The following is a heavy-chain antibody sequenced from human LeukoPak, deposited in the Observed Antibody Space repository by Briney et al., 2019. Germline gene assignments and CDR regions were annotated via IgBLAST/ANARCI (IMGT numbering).Heavy chain of an antibody. V-gene: IGHV3-7*01. J-gene: IGHJ4*02. CDR2: IKQDGSET. Sequence: PGGSLRLSCVASGFTFSYYWMTWVRQAPGKGLVWVANIKQDGSETHYVDSVKGRFTISRDNAKNVLYLQMSSLRVDDTAVYYCARRFDHWGQGTLVTVSS. CDR3: ARRFDH. CDR1: GFTFSYYW.